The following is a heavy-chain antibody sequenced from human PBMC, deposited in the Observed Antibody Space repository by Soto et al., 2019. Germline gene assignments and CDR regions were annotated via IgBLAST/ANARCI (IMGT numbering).Heavy chain of an antibody. V-gene: IGHV1-18*01. CDR1: GYTFTSYG. J-gene: IGHJ6*02. Sequence: QVQLVQSGAEVKKPGASVKVSCKASGYTFTSYGISWVRQAPGQGLEWMGWTSAYNGNTNYAQKLKGRVPMTTDTSTSTADVELRSLRSDDTAVYYCARDIMPPIWYYGTDVWGQGTTVTVSS. CDR3: ARDIMPPIWYYGTDV. D-gene: IGHD1-20*01. CDR2: TSAYNGNT.